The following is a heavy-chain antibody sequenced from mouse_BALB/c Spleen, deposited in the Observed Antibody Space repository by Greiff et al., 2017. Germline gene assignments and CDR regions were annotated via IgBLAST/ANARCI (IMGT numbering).Heavy chain of an antibody. CDR1: GYTFTSYV. V-gene: IGHV1-14*01. J-gene: IGHJ2*01. CDR3: ARGAGVFDY. D-gene: IGHD3-3*01. CDR2: INPYNDGT. Sequence: EVKLMESGPELVKPGASVKMSCKASGYTFTSYVMHWVKQKPGQGLEWIGYINPYNDGTKYNEKFKGKATLTSDKSSSTAYMELSSLTSEDSAVYYCARGAGVFDYWGQGTTLTVSS.